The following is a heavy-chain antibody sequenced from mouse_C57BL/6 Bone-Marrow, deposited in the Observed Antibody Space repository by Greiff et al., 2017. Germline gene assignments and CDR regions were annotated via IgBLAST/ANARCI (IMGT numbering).Heavy chain of an antibody. CDR1: GFTFSSYG. D-gene: IGHD2-5*01. CDR2: ISSGGSYT. J-gene: IGHJ3*01. CDR3: ARRAYYSNYWFAY. V-gene: IGHV5-6*02. Sequence: DVKLQESGGDLVKPGGSLKLSCAASGFTFSSYGMSWVRQTPDKRLEWVATISSGGSYTYYPDSVKGRFTIARDNAKNTLYLQMSSLKSEDTAMYYGARRAYYSNYWFAYWGQGTLVTVSA.